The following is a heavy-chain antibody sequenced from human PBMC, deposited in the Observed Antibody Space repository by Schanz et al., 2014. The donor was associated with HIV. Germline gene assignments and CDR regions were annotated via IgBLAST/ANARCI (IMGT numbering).Heavy chain of an antibody. V-gene: IGHV1-69*01. Sequence: QVQLVQSGAEVKKPGSSVKVSCKASGGTFNIYTISWVRQAPGQGLEWVGGIIPIYGAAHYAQKLQGRATITADESTSTAYMELSSLRSEDTAVYYCASGRRSGIGWRMDVWGQGTTVSVSS. CDR2: IIPIYGAA. CDR1: GGTFNIYT. J-gene: IGHJ6*02. D-gene: IGHD6-19*01. CDR3: ASGRRSGIGWRMDV.